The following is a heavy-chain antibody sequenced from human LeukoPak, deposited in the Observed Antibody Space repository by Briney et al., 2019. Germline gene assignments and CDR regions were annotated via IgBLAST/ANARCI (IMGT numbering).Heavy chain of an antibody. Sequence: GGSLRLSCAASGFTFSSYSMNWVRQAPGKGLEWVSSISSSSSYIYYADSVKGRFTISRDNAKNSLYLQMNSLRAEDTAVYYCASTLGYCSSTSCYTLDYWGQGTLVTVSS. D-gene: IGHD2-2*02. J-gene: IGHJ4*02. V-gene: IGHV3-21*01. CDR1: GFTFSSYS. CDR3: ASTLGYCSSTSCYTLDY. CDR2: ISSSSSYI.